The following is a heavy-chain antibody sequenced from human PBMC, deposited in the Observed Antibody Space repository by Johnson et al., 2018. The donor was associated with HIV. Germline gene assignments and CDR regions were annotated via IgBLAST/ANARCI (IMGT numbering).Heavy chain of an antibody. J-gene: IGHJ3*02. CDR2: ISYDGSNK. CDR1: GFTVSSNY. V-gene: IGHV3-30*03. Sequence: QVQLVESGGGLIQPGGSLRLSCAASGFTVSSNYMSWVRQAPGKGLEWVAVISYDGSNKYYADSVKGRFTISRYNSKNTLYLQMNSLRAEETAVYYCARASDAFDIWGQGTMVTVSS. CDR3: ARASDAFDI.